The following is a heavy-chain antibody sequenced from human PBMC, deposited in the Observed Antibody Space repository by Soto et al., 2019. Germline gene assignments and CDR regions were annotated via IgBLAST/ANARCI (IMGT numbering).Heavy chain of an antibody. D-gene: IGHD4-4*01. CDR1: GFTFSSYS. Sequence: GGSLRLSCASSGFTFSSYSMNWVRQAPGKGLEWVSSISSSSSYIYYADSVKGRFTISRDNSKNTLYLQMNSLRAEDTAVYYCAREGETYSNFDYWGQGTLVTVSS. J-gene: IGHJ4*02. CDR3: AREGETYSNFDY. V-gene: IGHV3-21*01. CDR2: ISSSSSYI.